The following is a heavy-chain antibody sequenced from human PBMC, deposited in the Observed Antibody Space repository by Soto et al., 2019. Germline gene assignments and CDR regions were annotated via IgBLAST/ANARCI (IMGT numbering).Heavy chain of an antibody. CDR1: GFSFSGSA. CDR3: ARLLALAHSSAWYRDY. V-gene: IGHV3-73*01. J-gene: IGHJ4*02. Sequence: EVQLVESGGGLVQPGGSLKLSCAASGFSFSGSALHWVRQASGKGLEWVARIRTKANNYATAYAASVKGRFTISRDDSKNMAYLQMNSLKTEDTAVYYCARLLALAHSSAWYRDYWGQGTLVTVSS. CDR2: IRTKANNYAT. D-gene: IGHD6-19*01.